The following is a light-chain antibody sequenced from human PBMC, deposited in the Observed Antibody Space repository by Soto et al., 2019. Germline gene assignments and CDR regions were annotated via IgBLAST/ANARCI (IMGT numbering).Light chain of an antibody. CDR2: DAS. J-gene: IGKJ5*01. V-gene: IGKV3-11*01. CDR1: QSVSSY. CDR3: QQRSSAIT. Sequence: EIVLTQSPATLSLSPWERATLSCRASQSVSSYLAWYQQKPGQAPRLLIYDASNRATGIPARFSGRGSGTDFTLTISSLEPEDFAVYYCQQRSSAITFGQGTRLEIK.